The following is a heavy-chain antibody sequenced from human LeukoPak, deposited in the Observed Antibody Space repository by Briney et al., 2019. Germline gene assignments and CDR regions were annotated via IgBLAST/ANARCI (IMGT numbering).Heavy chain of an antibody. Sequence: NPSETLSLTCTVSGGSMSPYYWSWIRQPPGKGPEWIGYFYTRGTTHYNPSLKSRVTMSVDTSNNQFLLNLSSVTAADTAVYYCARHGDFWGGRSWFDPWGQRTLVTVSS. D-gene: IGHD3-3*01. CDR1: GGSMSPYY. CDR2: FYTRGTT. J-gene: IGHJ5*02. CDR3: ARHGDFWGGRSWFDP. V-gene: IGHV4-4*09.